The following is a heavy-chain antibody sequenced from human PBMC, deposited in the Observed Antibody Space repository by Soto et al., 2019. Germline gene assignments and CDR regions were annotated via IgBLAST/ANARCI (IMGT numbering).Heavy chain of an antibody. CDR1: GGSISRGGYY. D-gene: IGHD3-3*01. J-gene: IGHJ5*02. CDR2: IYYSGST. CDR3: AISPPDVDSSVNWFGP. V-gene: IGHV4-31*03. Sequence: PSETLSLTCTLSGGSISRGGYYWSWTRQHPGKGLEWIGYIYYSGSTYYNPSLKSRVTISVDTSKNQFSLKLSPVTAADTAVYYCAISPPDVDSSVNWFGP.